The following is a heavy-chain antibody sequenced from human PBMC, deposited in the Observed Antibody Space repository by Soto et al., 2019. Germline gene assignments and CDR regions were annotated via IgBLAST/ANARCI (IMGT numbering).Heavy chain of an antibody. CDR2: VRSKADGGTT. D-gene: IGHD1-7*01. Sequence: EVQLVESGGGLVKPGGSLRLSCAASGFTFANAWMSWVRQAPGKGLEWVGRVRSKADGGTTDYAAPVKGRFTISRDDSENTLYLQMNSLKIDDTAEYYCRRDWDYPVLWGQGTLVTVSS. CDR3: RRDWDYPVL. V-gene: IGHV3-15*01. J-gene: IGHJ4*02. CDR1: GFTFANAW.